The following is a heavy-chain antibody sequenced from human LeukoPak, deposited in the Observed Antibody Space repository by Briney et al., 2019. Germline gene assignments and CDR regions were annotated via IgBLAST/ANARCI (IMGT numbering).Heavy chain of an antibody. CDR1: GGSISNYY. V-gene: IGHV4-59*08. Sequence: PSETLSLTCTVSGGSISNYYWSWIRQSPGKGLEWIGYIYYTGNTNYNPSLESRVIISVDTSKNQFSLKLSSVTAADTAVYYCARQAQWFVSTWGQGTLVTVSS. J-gene: IGHJ4*02. D-gene: IGHD3-22*01. CDR2: IYYTGNT. CDR3: ARQAQWFVST.